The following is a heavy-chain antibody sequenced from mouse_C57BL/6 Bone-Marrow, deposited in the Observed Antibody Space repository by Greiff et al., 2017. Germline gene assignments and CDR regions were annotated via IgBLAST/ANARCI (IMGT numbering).Heavy chain of an antibody. V-gene: IGHV5-2*01. CDR1: EYEFPSHD. CDR3: ARGRGDAMDY. Sequence: EVMLVESGGGLVQPGESLKLSCESNEYEFPSHDMSWVRKTPEKRLELVGAINSDGGSPYYPDTMERRFILSRDNTKKTLYLQMSRLRTEDTALYYCARGRGDAMDYWGQGTSVTVSS. CDR2: INSDGGSP. J-gene: IGHJ4*01. D-gene: IGHD6-1*01.